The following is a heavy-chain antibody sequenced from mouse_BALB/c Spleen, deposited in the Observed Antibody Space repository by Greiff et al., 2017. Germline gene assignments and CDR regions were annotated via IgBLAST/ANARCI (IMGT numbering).Heavy chain of an antibody. CDR3: ARRDGYYSYYFDY. V-gene: IGHV1-77*01. CDR2: IYPGSGNT. D-gene: IGHD2-3*01. J-gene: IGHJ2*01. CDR1: GYTFTDYY. Sequence: QVHVKQSGAELARPGASVKLSCKASGYTFTDYYINWVKQRTGQGLEWIGEIYPGSGNTYYNEKFKGKATLTADKSSSTAYMQLSSLTSEDSAVYFCARRDGYYSYYFDYWGQGTTLTVSS.